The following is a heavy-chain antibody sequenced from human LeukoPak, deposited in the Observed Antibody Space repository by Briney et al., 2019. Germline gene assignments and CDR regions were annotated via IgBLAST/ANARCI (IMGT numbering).Heavy chain of an antibody. Sequence: GGSLRLSCTASGFSFSGHWMHWARQLPGKGLVWVSRIGPTGSTTSYADSVKGRFTVSRDNAKNTLYLQVNNLRAEDTAVYYCARGPNSNWSGLDFWGQGTLLTVSS. CDR3: ARGPNSNWSGLDF. D-gene: IGHD6-6*01. J-gene: IGHJ4*02. CDR2: IGPTGSTT. CDR1: GFSFSGHW. V-gene: IGHV3-74*01.